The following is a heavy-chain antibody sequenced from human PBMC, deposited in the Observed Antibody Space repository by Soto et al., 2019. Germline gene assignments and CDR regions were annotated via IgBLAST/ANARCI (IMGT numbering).Heavy chain of an antibody. CDR3: ARDYGDYPNWFDP. CDR1: GFTFSSYS. Sequence: SGGSLRLSCAASGFTFSSYSMNWVRQAPGKGLEWVSYISSSSSTIYYADSVKGRFTISRDNAKNSLYLQMNSLRAEDTAVYYCARDYGDYPNWFDPWGQGTLVTVSS. CDR2: ISSSSSTI. D-gene: IGHD4-17*01. J-gene: IGHJ5*02. V-gene: IGHV3-48*01.